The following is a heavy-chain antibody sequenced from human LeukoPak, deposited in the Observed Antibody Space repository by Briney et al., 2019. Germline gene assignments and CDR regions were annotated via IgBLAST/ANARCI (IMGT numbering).Heavy chain of an antibody. CDR1: GGSFSGYY. J-gene: IGHJ4*02. Sequence: SETLSLTCAVYGGSFSGYYWSWIRQPPGKGLEWIGEINHSGSTNYNPSLKSRVTISLDTSKNQFSLKLSSVTAADTAVYYCARHEDSSGRGDYFDYWGQGTLVTVSS. CDR3: ARHEDSSGRGDYFDY. D-gene: IGHD6-19*01. V-gene: IGHV4-34*01. CDR2: INHSGST.